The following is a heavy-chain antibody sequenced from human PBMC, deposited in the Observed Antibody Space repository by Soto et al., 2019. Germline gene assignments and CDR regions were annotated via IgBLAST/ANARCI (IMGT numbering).Heavy chain of an antibody. CDR3: ARGKNYYGSGSYYSPYYYYGMDV. Sequence: SVKVSCKASGGTFSSYTISWVRQAPGQGLEWMGRIIPILGIANYAQKFQGRVTITADKSTSTAYMELSSLRSEDTAVYYCARGKNYYGSGSYYSPYYYYGMDVWGQGTTVTVSS. D-gene: IGHD3-10*01. CDR1: GGTFSSYT. V-gene: IGHV1-69*02. CDR2: IIPILGIA. J-gene: IGHJ6*02.